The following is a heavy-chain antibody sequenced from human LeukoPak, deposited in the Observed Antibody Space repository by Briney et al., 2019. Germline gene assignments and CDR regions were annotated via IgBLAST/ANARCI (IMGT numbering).Heavy chain of an antibody. Sequence: ASVKVSCKASGYTFTGYYMHWVRQAPGQGLEWMGWISAYNGNTNYAQKLQGRVTMTTDTSTSTAYMELRSLRSDDTAVYYCARDRRDGYNIPWFDPWGQGTLVTVSS. V-gene: IGHV1-18*04. CDR1: GYTFTGYY. CDR3: ARDRRDGYNIPWFDP. J-gene: IGHJ5*02. CDR2: ISAYNGNT. D-gene: IGHD5-24*01.